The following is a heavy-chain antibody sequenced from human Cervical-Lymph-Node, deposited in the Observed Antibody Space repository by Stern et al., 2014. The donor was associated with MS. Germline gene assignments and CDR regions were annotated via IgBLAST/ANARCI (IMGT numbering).Heavy chain of an antibody. Sequence: QMQLVQSGAEVKKPGSSAKVSCKASGGTFSSYAISWVRQAPGQGLAWMGGIIPILGTANYAQKFQGRVTITADESTSTAYMELSSLRSEDTAVYYCARDGLNSLIFQHWGQGTLVTVSS. CDR2: IIPILGTA. CDR3: ARDGLNSLIFQH. D-gene: IGHD4-23*01. J-gene: IGHJ1*01. V-gene: IGHV1-69*01. CDR1: GGTFSSYA.